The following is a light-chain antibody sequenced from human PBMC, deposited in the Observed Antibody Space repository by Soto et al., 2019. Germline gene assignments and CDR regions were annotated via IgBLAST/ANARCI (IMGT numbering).Light chain of an antibody. CDR1: SSDVGGYDY. V-gene: IGLV2-8*01. CDR3: SSSGVSNIGYV. CDR2: EVT. Sequence: QSALTQPPSASGSPGQSVTISCAGTSSDVGGYDYVSWYQQHPGKAPKLMIYEVTKRPSGIPDRFSGSKSGNTASLTVSGIQAEDEADYYCSSSGVSNIGYVFGTGTKLTVL. J-gene: IGLJ1*01.